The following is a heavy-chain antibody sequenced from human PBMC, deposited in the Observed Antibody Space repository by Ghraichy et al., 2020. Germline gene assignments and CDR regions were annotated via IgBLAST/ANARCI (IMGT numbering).Heavy chain of an antibody. D-gene: IGHD3-10*01. CDR1: GFTFSSYS. J-gene: IGHJ4*02. Sequence: LTCAASGFTFSSYSMNWVRQAPGKGLEWVSYISSSSSTIYYADSVKGRFTISRDNAKNSLYLQMNSLRDEDTAVYYCTRELLWFGELLRGGFDYWGQGTLVTVSS. CDR2: ISSSSSTI. V-gene: IGHV3-48*02. CDR3: TRELLWFGELLRGGFDY.